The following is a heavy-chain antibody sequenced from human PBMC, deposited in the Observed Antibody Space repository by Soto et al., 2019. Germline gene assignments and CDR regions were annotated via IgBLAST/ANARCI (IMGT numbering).Heavy chain of an antibody. V-gene: IGHV4-61*01. D-gene: IGHD3-22*01. CDR3: ARDDRSLMIVAY. CDR2: IYSSGST. J-gene: IGHJ4*02. CDR1: GVSVSSDTHY. Sequence: LSLTCTVSGVSVSSDTHYLSWIRQPPGKRLEWIGFIYSSGSTNYNPSLKSRVTISVDTSKNQFSLKLGSVTAADTAVYYCARDDRSLMIVAYWGQGTLVTVS.